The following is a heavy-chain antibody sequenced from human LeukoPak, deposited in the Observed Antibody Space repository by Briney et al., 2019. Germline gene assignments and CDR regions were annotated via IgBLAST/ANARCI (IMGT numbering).Heavy chain of an antibody. Sequence: GSLRLSCAASGFTFSSYAMSWVRQAPGMRLEWVSSIVTSGVYTNYADSVKGRFTISRDNSKDTPYLQMSSLRADDTAVYYCARGYVNTPMLTWGQGTLVTVSS. D-gene: IGHD5-18*01. CDR1: GFTFSSYA. V-gene: IGHV3-23*01. J-gene: IGHJ5*02. CDR3: ARGYVNTPMLT. CDR2: IVTSGVYT.